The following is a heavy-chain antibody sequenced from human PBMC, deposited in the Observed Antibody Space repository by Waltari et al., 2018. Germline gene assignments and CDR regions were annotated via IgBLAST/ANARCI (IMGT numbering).Heavy chain of an antibody. J-gene: IGHJ6*03. D-gene: IGHD2-2*01. CDR2: INHRGST. CDR3: ARGLPVDCSSTSCFHYYMDV. CDR1: GGSFSGYY. Sequence: QVQLQQWGAGLLKPSETLSLTCAVYGGSFSGYYWSWIRQPPGKGLEWIGEINHRGSTNYNPSLKSRVTISVDTSKNQFSLKLSSVTAADTAVYYCARGLPVDCSSTSCFHYYMDVWGKGTTVTISS. V-gene: IGHV4-34*01.